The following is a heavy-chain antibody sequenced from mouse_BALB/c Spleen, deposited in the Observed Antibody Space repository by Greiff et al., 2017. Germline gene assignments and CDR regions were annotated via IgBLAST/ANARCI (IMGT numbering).Heavy chain of an antibody. Sequence: VQLQQSGAELVRPGALVKLSCKASGFNIKDYYLHWVKQRPEQGLEWIGWIDPEAGNTIYDPKFQGKASIPADTSSTTAYLQLSSLTSEDTAVYYSARKGGGGFAYWGQGTMVTVSA. J-gene: IGHJ3*01. CDR1: GFNIKDYY. CDR2: IDPEAGNT. CDR3: ARKGGGGFAY. V-gene: IGHV14-1*02.